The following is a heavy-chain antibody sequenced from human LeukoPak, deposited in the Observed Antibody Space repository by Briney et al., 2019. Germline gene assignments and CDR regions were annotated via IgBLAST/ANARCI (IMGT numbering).Heavy chain of an antibody. V-gene: IGHV3-23*01. D-gene: IGHD3-10*01. CDR3: AKRCVVIRAVIIVGFHKEAYYFDY. J-gene: IGHJ4*02. CDR2: ISDRGGST. Sequence: GGSLRLSCAVSGLTLGNYGMSWVRQAPGKGLQWVAGISDRGGSTNYADSVKGRFTISRDNTKNTLYLQMNSLRAEDTAVYFCAKRCVVIRAVIIVGFHKEAYYFDYWGQGALVTVSS. CDR1: GLTLGNYG.